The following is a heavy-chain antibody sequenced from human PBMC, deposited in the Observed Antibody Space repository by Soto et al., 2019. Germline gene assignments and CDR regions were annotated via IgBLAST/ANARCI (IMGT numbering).Heavy chain of an antibody. CDR3: ARFAMVRGVRYYYGMDV. V-gene: IGHV4-4*02. CDR1: GGSISSSNW. D-gene: IGHD3-10*01. Sequence: SETLSLTCAVSGGSISSSNWWSWVRQPPGKGLEWIGEIYHSGSTNYNPSLKSRVTISVDKSKNQFSLKLSSVTAADTAVYYCARFAMVRGVRYYYGMDVWGQGTTVTVSS. J-gene: IGHJ6*02. CDR2: IYHSGST.